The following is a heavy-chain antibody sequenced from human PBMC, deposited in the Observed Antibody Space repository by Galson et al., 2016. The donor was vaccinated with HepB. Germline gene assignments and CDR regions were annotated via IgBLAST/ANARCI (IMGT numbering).Heavy chain of an antibody. J-gene: IGHJ4*02. V-gene: IGHV3-20*04. D-gene: IGHD4-23*01. Sequence: SLRLSCAASGFTFDDYGMNWVRQAPGKGLEWVSGINWNGVNIGYGDSVKGRFTVSRDNAKNSLDLQMNSLRAEDTALYYCVRGVVKFQVFDHWGQGTLVTVSS. CDR3: VRGVVKFQVFDH. CDR2: INWNGVNI. CDR1: GFTFDDYG.